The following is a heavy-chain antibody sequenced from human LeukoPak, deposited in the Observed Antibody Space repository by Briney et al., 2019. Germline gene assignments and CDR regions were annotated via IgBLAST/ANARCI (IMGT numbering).Heavy chain of an antibody. CDR2: INPNSGGT. D-gene: IGHD2-2*01. CDR1: GYTFTGYY. Sequence: ASVKVSCKASGYTFTGYYMHWARQAPGQGLEWMGWINPNSGGTNYAQKFQGRVTMTRDTSISTAYMELSRLRSDDTAVYYCARDRGYCSSTSCYNFDYWGQGTLVTVSS. CDR3: ARDRGYCSSTSCYNFDY. J-gene: IGHJ4*02. V-gene: IGHV1-2*02.